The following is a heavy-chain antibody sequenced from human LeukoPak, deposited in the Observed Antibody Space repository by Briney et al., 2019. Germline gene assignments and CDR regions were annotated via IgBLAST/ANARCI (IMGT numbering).Heavy chain of an antibody. CDR1: GFTFDDYG. J-gene: IGHJ6*03. D-gene: IGHD2-2*01. CDR2: INWNGGST. CDR3: ARELPAGPRGYYYYMDV. V-gene: IGHV3-20*04. Sequence: GGSLRLSCAASGFTFDDYGMSWGRQAPGQGLEWVSGINWNGGSTGYADSVKGRFTISRDNAKNSLYLQMNSLRAEDTALYYCARELPAGPRGYYYYMDVWGKGTTVTISS.